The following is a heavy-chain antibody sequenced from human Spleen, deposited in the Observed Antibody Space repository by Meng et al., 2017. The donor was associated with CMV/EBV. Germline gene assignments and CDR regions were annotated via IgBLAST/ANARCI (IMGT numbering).Heavy chain of an antibody. V-gene: IGHV4-34*01. CDR1: GGSFSGYY. CDR3: ARGGYWRTDY. CDR2: INHSGST. D-gene: IGHD2-8*02. J-gene: IGHJ4*02. Sequence: LSLPCAVYGGSFSGYYWSWLRQPPGKGLEWIGEINHSGSTNYNPSLKSRVTISVDTSKNQFSLRLSSVTAADTAVYYCARGGYWRTDYWGQGILVTVSS.